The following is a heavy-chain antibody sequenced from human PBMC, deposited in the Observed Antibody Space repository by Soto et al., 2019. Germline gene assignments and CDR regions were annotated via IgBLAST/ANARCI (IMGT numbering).Heavy chain of an antibody. CDR2: ISGSGGST. V-gene: IGHV3-23*01. CDR1: GFTFSSYA. Sequence: GGSPRLSCAASGFTFSSYAMSWVRQAPGKGLEWVSAISGSGGSTYYADSVKGRFTISRDNSKNTLYLQMNSLRAEDTAVYYCATQIVVVPKNFDYWGQGTLVTVSS. CDR3: ATQIVVVPKNFDY. J-gene: IGHJ4*02. D-gene: IGHD2-15*01.